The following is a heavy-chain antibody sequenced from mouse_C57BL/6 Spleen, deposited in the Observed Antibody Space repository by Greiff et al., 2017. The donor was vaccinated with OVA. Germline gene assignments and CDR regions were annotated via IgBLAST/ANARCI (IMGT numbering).Heavy chain of an antibody. V-gene: IGHV1-26*01. CDR1: GYTFTDYY. J-gene: IGHJ2*01. D-gene: IGHD2-1*01. CDR2: INPNNGGT. Sequence: VQLQQSGPELVKPGASVKISCKASGYTFTDYYMNWVKQSHGKSLEWIGDINPNNGGTSYNQKFKGKATLTVDKSSSTAYMELRSLTSEDSAVYYCASYGNFFYFDYWGQGTTLTVSS. CDR3: ASYGNFFYFDY.